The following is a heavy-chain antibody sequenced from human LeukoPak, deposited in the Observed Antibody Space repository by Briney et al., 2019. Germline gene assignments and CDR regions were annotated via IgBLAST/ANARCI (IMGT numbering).Heavy chain of an antibody. D-gene: IGHD6-19*01. V-gene: IGHV1-18*01. CDR1: GYTFTSYG. J-gene: IGHJ3*02. CDR2: ISAYNGNT. Sequence: ASVKVSCKASGYTFTSYGISWVRQAPGQGLELMGWISAYNGNTKYAQKLQGRVTMTTDTSTSTAYMEPRSLITDDSAVYYCARRAIAVAGLDAFDIWGQGTMVTVSS. CDR3: ARRAIAVAGLDAFDI.